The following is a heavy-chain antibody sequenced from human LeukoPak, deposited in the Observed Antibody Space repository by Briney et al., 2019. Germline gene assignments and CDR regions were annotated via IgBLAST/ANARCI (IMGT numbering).Heavy chain of an antibody. V-gene: IGHV1-18*01. Sequence: ASVKVSCKASGYTFTSYGISWVRQAPGQGLEWMGWISAYNGNTNYAQKLQGRVTMTTGTSTSTAYMELRSLRSDDTAVYYCAREPGHYYDSSGPYNAFDIWGQGTMVTVSS. J-gene: IGHJ3*02. CDR2: ISAYNGNT. D-gene: IGHD3-22*01. CDR1: GYTFTSYG. CDR3: AREPGHYYDSSGPYNAFDI.